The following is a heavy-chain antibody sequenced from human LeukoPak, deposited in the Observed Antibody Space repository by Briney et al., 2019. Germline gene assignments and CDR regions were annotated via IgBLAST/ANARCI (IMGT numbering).Heavy chain of an antibody. CDR1: GFTFTSYW. V-gene: IGHV3-74*01. Sequence: GGSLRLSCAASGFTFTSYWMHWVRQAPGKGLVWVSRVNRDGSSTDYADSVKGRFTISRDNAKNTLYLQMDSLRADDTAVYYWAKEGWETWGQGTLVTVSS. CDR2: VNRDGSST. J-gene: IGHJ5*02. CDR3: AKEGWET. D-gene: IGHD1-26*01.